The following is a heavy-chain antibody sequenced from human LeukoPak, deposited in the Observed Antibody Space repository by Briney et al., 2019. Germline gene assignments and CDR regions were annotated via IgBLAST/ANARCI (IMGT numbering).Heavy chain of an antibody. CDR1: EFTFSNYG. CDR3: ARRMGSGSYYFDY. D-gene: IGHD6-19*01. J-gene: IGHJ4*02. V-gene: IGHV3-23*01. CDR2: LTSSGDAT. Sequence: GGSLRLSCAAYEFTFSNYGMSWVRQAPGRGLEWVSTLTSSGDATYYADSVKGRFTISRDISTNAPSLQMNSLRAEDTAMYYCARRMGSGSYYFDYWGQGTLVTVSS.